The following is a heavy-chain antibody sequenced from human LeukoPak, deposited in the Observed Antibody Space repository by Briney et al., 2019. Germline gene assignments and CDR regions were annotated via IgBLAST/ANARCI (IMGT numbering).Heavy chain of an antibody. Sequence: ASVKVSCKASGYTFTSYGISWVRQAPGQGLDWMGWISAYNGNTNYAQKLQGRVTMTTDTSTSTAYMELRSLRSDDTAVYYCARIHEVVPAKGMDVWGQGTTVTASS. D-gene: IGHD2-2*01. CDR2: ISAYNGNT. CDR3: ARIHEVVPAKGMDV. J-gene: IGHJ6*02. V-gene: IGHV1-18*01. CDR1: GYTFTSYG.